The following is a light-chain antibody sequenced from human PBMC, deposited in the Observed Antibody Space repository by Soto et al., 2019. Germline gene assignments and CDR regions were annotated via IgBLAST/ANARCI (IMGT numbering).Light chain of an antibody. V-gene: IGKV4-1*01. CDR3: QQYYSTPWT. CDR1: QSVLYSSNNKNY. Sequence: DIVMTQSPNSLAVSLGERATINCKSSQSVLYSSNNKNYVAWYQQKPGQPPKLLIYWASTRESGVPDRFSGSGSGTEFTLTISSLQAEDLAVYYCQQYYSTPWTFGQGTKVEIK. J-gene: IGKJ1*01. CDR2: WAS.